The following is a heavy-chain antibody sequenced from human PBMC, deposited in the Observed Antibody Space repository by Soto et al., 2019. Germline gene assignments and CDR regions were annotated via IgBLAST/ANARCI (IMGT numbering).Heavy chain of an antibody. D-gene: IGHD5-18*01. V-gene: IGHV4-31*03. CDR2: IYYSGST. Sequence: QVQLQESGPGLVKPSQTLSLTCTVSGGSISSGGYYWSWIRQHPGKGLEWIGYIYYSGSTYYNPSLKSRVTISVDTSKNQFSLKLSSVTAADTAVYYCARGGESSGYRYVTPRNWFDPWGQGTLVTVSS. CDR1: GGSISSGGYY. J-gene: IGHJ5*02. CDR3: ARGGESSGYRYVTPRNWFDP.